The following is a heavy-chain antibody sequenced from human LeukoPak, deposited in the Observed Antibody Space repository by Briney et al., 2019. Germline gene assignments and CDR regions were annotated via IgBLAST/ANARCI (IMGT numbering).Heavy chain of an antibody. CDR2: ISGSGGST. Sequence: GGSLRLSCAASGFTFSIYGMSWVRQAPGKGLEWVSAISGSGGSTYYADSVKGRFTISRDNSKNTLYLQMNSLRAEDTAVYYCAKYSHDSSGSYDYWGQGTLVTVSS. CDR3: AKYSHDSSGSYDY. D-gene: IGHD3-22*01. J-gene: IGHJ4*02. CDR1: GFTFSIYG. V-gene: IGHV3-23*01.